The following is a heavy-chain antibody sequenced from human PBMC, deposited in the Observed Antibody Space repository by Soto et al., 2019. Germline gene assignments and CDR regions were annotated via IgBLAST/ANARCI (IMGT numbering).Heavy chain of an antibody. V-gene: IGHV3-30*18. D-gene: IGHD2-21*02. CDR3: AKDTQMAVTTTWWRRHYYYGMDV. CDR2: ISYDGSNK. J-gene: IGHJ6*02. Sequence: HPGGSLRLSCAASGFTFSSYGMHWVRQAPGKGLEWVAVISYDGSNKYYADSVKGRFTISRDNSKNTLYLQMNSLRAEDTAVYYCAKDTQMAVTTTWWRRHYYYGMDVWGQGTTVTVSS. CDR1: GFTFSSYG.